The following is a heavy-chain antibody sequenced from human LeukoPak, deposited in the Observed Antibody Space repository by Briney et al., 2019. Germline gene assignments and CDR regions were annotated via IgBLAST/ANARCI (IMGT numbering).Heavy chain of an antibody. CDR2: IIPIFGTA. D-gene: IGHD6-13*01. CDR1: GGTFSSYA. V-gene: IGHV1-69*13. J-gene: IGHJ5*02. CDR3: ARGMGKYNSRHLNWFDP. Sequence: SVKVSCKASGGTFSSYAISWVRQAPGQGLEWMGGIIPIFGTANYAQKFQGRVTITADESTSTAYVELSSLRSEDTAVYYCARGMGKYNSRHLNWFDPWGQGTLVTVSS.